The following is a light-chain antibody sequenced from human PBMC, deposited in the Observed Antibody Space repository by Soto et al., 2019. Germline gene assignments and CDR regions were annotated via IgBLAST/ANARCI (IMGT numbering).Light chain of an antibody. CDR3: TQYNNWPPVT. V-gene: IGKV3-15*01. J-gene: IGKJ1*01. CDR1: QSVSSN. CDR2: GAS. Sequence: IVMTQSPATLSVSPGERATLSCRASQSVSSNLAWYQQKPGQAPRLLIYGASTRATGIPARFSGSGSGTEFTLTISSLQSEDFAVYYCTQYNNWPPVTFGQWSKVEIX.